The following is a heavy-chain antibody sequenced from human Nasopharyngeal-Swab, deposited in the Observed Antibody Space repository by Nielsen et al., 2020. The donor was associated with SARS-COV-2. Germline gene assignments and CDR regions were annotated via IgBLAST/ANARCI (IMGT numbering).Heavy chain of an antibody. CDR2: ISYDGSNK. CDR3: ARDLGRESDY. CDR1: GFTFSSYA. J-gene: IGHJ4*02. Sequence: GSLKISCAASGFTFSSYAMHWVRQAPGKGLEWVAVISYDGSNKYYADSVKGRFTISRDNSKNTLYLQMNSLRAEDTAVYYCARDLGRESDYWGQGTLVTVSS. D-gene: IGHD7-27*01. V-gene: IGHV3-30-3*01.